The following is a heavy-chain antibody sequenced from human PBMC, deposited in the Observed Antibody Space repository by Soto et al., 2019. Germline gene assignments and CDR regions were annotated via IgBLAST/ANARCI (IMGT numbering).Heavy chain of an antibody. Sequence: EVQLVESGGGLVQPGGSLRLSCAASGFTFSSYWMSWVRQAPGKGLEWVANIKQDGSEKYYVDSVKGRFTISRDNAKKSMYLQMNSLRAEDTAVYYCARVDYYGSESHHPFDDWGQGTLVTVSS. V-gene: IGHV3-7*01. J-gene: IGHJ4*02. CDR3: ARVDYYGSESHHPFDD. CDR1: GFTFSSYW. D-gene: IGHD3-10*01. CDR2: IKQDGSEK.